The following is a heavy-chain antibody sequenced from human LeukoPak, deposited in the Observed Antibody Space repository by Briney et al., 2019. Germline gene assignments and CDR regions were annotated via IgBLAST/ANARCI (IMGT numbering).Heavy chain of an antibody. V-gene: IGHV4-39*07. CDR1: GGSISSYF. Sequence: RSSETLSLTCTVSGGSISSYFWSWFRQPPGKGLDWIGSLYYGGNSYYNPSLKSRVTISVDTSKNQFSLKLSSVTAADTAIYYCAGIPSTHDAFDIWGQGTLVTVSS. CDR3: AGIPSTHDAFDI. D-gene: IGHD5-18*01. J-gene: IGHJ3*02. CDR2: LYYGGNS.